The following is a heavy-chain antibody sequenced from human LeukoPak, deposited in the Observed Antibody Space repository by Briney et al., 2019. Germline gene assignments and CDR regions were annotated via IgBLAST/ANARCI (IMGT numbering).Heavy chain of an antibody. CDR1: GFTFSSFS. J-gene: IGHJ4*02. V-gene: IGHV3-21*05. D-gene: IGHD1-20*01. CDR2: ISSTADI. Sequence: PGGSLRLSCAASGFTFSSFSMNWVRQAPGKGLEWLSYISSTADIYYADSVKGRFTMSRDNSKNSLYLQMSSLRVEDTAVYYCARDYNWGFDYWGQGTLVTVSS. CDR3: ARDYNWGFDY.